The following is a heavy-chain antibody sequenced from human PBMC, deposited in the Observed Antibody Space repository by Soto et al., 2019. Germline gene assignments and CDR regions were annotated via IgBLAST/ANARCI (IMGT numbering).Heavy chain of an antibody. V-gene: IGHV3-30-3*01. CDR1: GFTFSSYA. J-gene: IGHJ5*02. Sequence: GGSLRLSCAASGFTFSSYAMHWARQAPGKGLEWVAVISYDGSNKYYADSVKGRFTISRDNSKNTLYLQMNSLRAEDTAVYYCARGRIVATSGWFDPWGQGTLVTVSS. D-gene: IGHD5-12*01. CDR2: ISYDGSNK. CDR3: ARGRIVATSGWFDP.